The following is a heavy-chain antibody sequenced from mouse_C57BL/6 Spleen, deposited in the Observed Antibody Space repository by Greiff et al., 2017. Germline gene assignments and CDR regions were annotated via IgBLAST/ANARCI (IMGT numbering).Heavy chain of an antibody. CDR2: IDPSDSET. V-gene: IGHV1-52*01. Sequence: VQLQQPGAELVRPGSSVKLSCKASGYTFTSYWMHWVKQRPIQGLEWIGNIDPSDSETHYNQKFKDKATLTVDKSSSTAYMQLSSLTSEDSAVYYCARGGNYEYYAMDYWGQGTSVTVSS. J-gene: IGHJ4*01. CDR1: GYTFTSYW. D-gene: IGHD2-1*01. CDR3: ARGGNYEYYAMDY.